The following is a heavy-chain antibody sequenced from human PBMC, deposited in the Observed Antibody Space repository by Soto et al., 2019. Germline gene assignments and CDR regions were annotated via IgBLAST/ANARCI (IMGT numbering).Heavy chain of an antibody. J-gene: IGHJ4*02. CDR1: GYTFTSYG. CDR2: ITAYNGNT. Sequence: GASVKVSCKASGYTFTSYGITWVRQAPGQGLEWMGWITAYNGNTNYPQRLQGRVTMTTDTSTSTVYMELRSLKSDDTAVYYCARDRGCSAWRNFDYWGQGTPVTVSS. CDR3: ARDRGCSAWRNFDY. D-gene: IGHD6-19*01. V-gene: IGHV1-18*04.